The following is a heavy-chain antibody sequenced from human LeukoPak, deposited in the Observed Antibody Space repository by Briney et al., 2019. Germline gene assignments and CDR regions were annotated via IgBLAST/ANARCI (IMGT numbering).Heavy chain of an antibody. J-gene: IGHJ6*04. V-gene: IGHV3-21*01. CDR2: ISSSSTYI. D-gene: IGHD3-10*02. CDR1: GFGFTSYS. Sequence: GGSLRLSCAASGFGFTSYSMNWVRQAPGKGLEWVSFISSSSTYIYYADSVKGRFTISRDNAKKSVYLEMDSLRAEDTAVYYCAELGITMIGGVWGKGTTVTISS. CDR3: AELGITMIGGV.